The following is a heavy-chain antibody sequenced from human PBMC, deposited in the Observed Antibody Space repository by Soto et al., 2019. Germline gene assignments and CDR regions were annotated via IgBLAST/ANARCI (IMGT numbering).Heavy chain of an antibody. D-gene: IGHD2-15*01. V-gene: IGHV4-59*01. J-gene: IGHJ5*02. Sequence: SETLSLTCTVSGGSISSYYWSWIRQPPGKGLEWIGYIYYSGSTNYNPSLKSRVTISVDTSKNQFSLKLSSVTAADTAVYYCARELGYCSGGSCYSGWFDPWGQGTLVTVS. CDR1: GGSISSYY. CDR2: IYYSGST. CDR3: ARELGYCSGGSCYSGWFDP.